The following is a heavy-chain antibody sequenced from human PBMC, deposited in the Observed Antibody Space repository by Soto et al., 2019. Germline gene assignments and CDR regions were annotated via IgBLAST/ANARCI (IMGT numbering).Heavy chain of an antibody. CDR2: IYTGDSDT. Sequence: GESLKISCKGSGYSFTSYWIGWVRQMPGKGLDWMGIIYTGDSDTRYSPSFQGQVTISVDKSINTAYLQWRSLKASDTAMYYCAINGYHSSGYPDYFGQGTLVTVSS. CDR3: AINGYHSSGYPDY. CDR1: GYSFTSYW. J-gene: IGHJ4*02. D-gene: IGHD3-22*01. V-gene: IGHV5-51*01.